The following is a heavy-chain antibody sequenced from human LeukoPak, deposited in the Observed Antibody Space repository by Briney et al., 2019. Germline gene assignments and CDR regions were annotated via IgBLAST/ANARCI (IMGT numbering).Heavy chain of an antibody. D-gene: IGHD6-6*01. V-gene: IGHV3-21*01. Sequence: GGSLRLSCAASGFTFSSYSMNWVRQAPGKGLEWVSSISSSSSYIYYADSVKGRFTISRDNAKNSLYLQMNSLRAEDTAVYYCARDGPHSSSNDYWGQGTLVTVSS. CDR3: ARDGPHSSSNDY. J-gene: IGHJ4*02. CDR1: GFTFSSYS. CDR2: ISSSSSYI.